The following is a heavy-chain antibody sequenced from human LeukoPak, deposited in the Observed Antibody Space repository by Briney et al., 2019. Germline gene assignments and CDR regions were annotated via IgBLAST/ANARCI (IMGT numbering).Heavy chain of an antibody. Sequence: PGGSLRLSCAASGFTFSSYSMNWVRQAPGKGLEWVSYISSSSTIYYADSVKGRFTISRDNAKNSLYLQMNSLRAEDTAVYYCAREGPRYYYDSSGYYGAFDIWGQGTMVTVSS. CDR1: GFTFSSYS. D-gene: IGHD3-22*01. J-gene: IGHJ3*02. V-gene: IGHV3-48*01. CDR2: ISSSSTI. CDR3: AREGPRYYYDSSGYYGAFDI.